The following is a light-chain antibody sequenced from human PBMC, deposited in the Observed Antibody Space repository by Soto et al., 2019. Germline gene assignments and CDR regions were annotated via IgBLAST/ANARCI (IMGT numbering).Light chain of an antibody. CDR1: RSNIGSNA. J-gene: IGLJ3*02. V-gene: IGLV1-44*01. CDR3: AAWDDSLNARGV. Sequence: QSLLPQPPSASGTPGQRGPISCSGSRSNIGSNAVSWYQQLPGTAPKLLIYNDNQRPSGVPDRFSASKSGTSASLAISGLQSEDEADYYCAAWDDSLNARGVFGGGTKVTVL. CDR2: NDN.